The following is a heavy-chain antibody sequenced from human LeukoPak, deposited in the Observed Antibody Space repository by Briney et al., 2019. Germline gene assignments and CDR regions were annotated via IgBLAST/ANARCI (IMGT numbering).Heavy chain of an antibody. J-gene: IGHJ4*02. CDR3: AKAAYYDILTGYPRY. CDR1: GFTFSSYW. D-gene: IGHD3-9*01. Sequence: GGSLRLSCAASGFTFSSYWMSWVRQAPGKGLEWVANIKQDGSEKYYVDSVKGRFTISRDNAKNSLYLQMNSLRAEDTAVYYCAKAAYYDILTGYPRYWGQGTLVTVSS. V-gene: IGHV3-7*03. CDR2: IKQDGSEK.